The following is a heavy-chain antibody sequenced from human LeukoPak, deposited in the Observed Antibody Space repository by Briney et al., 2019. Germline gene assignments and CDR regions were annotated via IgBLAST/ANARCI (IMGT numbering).Heavy chain of an antibody. CDR1: GFTFSSYG. V-gene: IGHV3-30*02. J-gene: IGHJ5*02. Sequence: GGSLRLSCAASGFTFSSYGMHWVRQAPGKGLEWVAFIRYDGSNKYYADSVKGRFTISRDNSKNTLYLQMDSLRAEDTAVYYCAKTLRGYLVFDPWGQGTLVTVSS. CDR2: IRYDGSNK. D-gene: IGHD3-22*01. CDR3: AKTLRGYLVFDP.